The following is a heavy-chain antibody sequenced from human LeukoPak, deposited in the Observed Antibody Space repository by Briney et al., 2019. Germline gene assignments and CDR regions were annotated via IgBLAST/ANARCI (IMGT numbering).Heavy chain of an antibody. J-gene: IGHJ4*02. V-gene: IGHV3-73*01. D-gene: IGHD3-9*01. CDR1: GLTFSGSG. CDR2: IGRQGDSDAT. CDR3: AGDYNFLTGLNY. Sequence: GGSLKLSCAASGLTFSGSGIHWVRQASGKGLEWLGRIGRQGDSDATRYAASLKGKFTISRVDSRNTAYLQMNSLKTEDTAVYYCAGDYNFLTGLNYWGQGTLVTVSS.